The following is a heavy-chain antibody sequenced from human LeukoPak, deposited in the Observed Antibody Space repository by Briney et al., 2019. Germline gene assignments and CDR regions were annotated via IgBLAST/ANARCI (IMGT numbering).Heavy chain of an antibody. CDR1: GFTFSDYY. D-gene: IGHD1-26*01. Sequence: GGSLRLSCAASGFTFSDYYMSWIRQAPGKGLEWVSYISSSSSYTNYPDSVKGRFTISRDNAKNTLYLQMNSLRAEDTAVYYCAKDSGSYCSDYWGQGTLVTVSS. J-gene: IGHJ4*02. CDR2: ISSSSSYT. CDR3: AKDSGSYCSDY. V-gene: IGHV3-11*05.